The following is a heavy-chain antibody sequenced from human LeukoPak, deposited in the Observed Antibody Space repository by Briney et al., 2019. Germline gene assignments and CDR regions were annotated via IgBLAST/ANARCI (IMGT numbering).Heavy chain of an antibody. J-gene: IGHJ6*03. CDR2: INHSGTT. D-gene: IGHD5-18*01. V-gene: IGHV4-34*01. CDR3: WNSRGYRSSLWYHYMDV. CDR1: GGSFSGYY. Sequence: SETLSLTCAVYGGSFSGYYWSWIRQPPGKGLEWRGEINHSGTTNYNPSLTSRGTISLDTNKNQISLKLSTGTPEDTAEDYYWNSRGYRSSLWYHYMDVWGKGTTVTVSS.